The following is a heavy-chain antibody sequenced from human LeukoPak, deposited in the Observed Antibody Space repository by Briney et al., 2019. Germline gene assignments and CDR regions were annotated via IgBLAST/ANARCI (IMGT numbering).Heavy chain of an antibody. J-gene: IGHJ4*02. V-gene: IGHV3-48*02. D-gene: IGHD3-10*01. Sequence: PGGSLRLSCAASGFTFSSYSMNWVRQAPGKGLDWVSYISSSSSTIYYADSVKGRFTISRDNAKNSLYLQMNSLRDEDTAVYYCARKTYYYDSETYSKSYYFDYWGQGTLVTVSS. CDR2: ISSSSSTI. CDR3: ARKTYYYDSETYSKSYYFDY. CDR1: GFTFSSYS.